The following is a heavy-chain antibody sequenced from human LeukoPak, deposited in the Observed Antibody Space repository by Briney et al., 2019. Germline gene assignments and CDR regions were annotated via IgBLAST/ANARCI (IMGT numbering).Heavy chain of an antibody. CDR1: EYTFTAFY. D-gene: IGHD3-22*01. Sequence: ASVKVSCKASEYTFTAFYMHWVRQAPGQGLEWMGRVNPNSGATNYAQKFQGRVTMTRDTSISTAYLELSRLRSDDTAVYYCARVRNYYDSSGYLYYFDYWGQGTLVTVSS. V-gene: IGHV1-2*06. CDR2: VNPNSGAT. J-gene: IGHJ4*02. CDR3: ARVRNYYDSSGYLYYFDY.